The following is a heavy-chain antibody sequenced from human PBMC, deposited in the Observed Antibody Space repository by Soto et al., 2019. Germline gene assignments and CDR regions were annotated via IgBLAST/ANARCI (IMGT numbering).Heavy chain of an antibody. Sequence: QVQLQESGPGLVKPSETLSLTCTVSGGSVSSGSYYWSWIRQPPGKGLEWIGYIYYSGSTNYNPSLKSRVTISVDTSKNQFSLKLSSVTAADTAVYYCARIAAAQYYYYYYGMEVWGQGTTVTVSS. CDR2: IYYSGST. V-gene: IGHV4-61*01. CDR3: ARIAAAQYYYYYYGMEV. D-gene: IGHD6-13*01. CDR1: GGSVSSGSYY. J-gene: IGHJ6*02.